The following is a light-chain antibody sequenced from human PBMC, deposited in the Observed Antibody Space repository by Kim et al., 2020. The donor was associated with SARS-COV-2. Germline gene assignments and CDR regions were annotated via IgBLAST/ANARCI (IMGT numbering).Light chain of an antibody. CDR1: SSNTGAGYD. CDR2: GNN. Sequence: VTISCTGSSSNTGAGYDVHWYQQLPGAAPNLLIYGNNNRPSGVPDRLSASKSGTSASLAITGLQAEDEADYYCQSYDSSLSAYVFGTGTKVTVL. J-gene: IGLJ1*01. CDR3: QSYDSSLSAYV. V-gene: IGLV1-40*01.